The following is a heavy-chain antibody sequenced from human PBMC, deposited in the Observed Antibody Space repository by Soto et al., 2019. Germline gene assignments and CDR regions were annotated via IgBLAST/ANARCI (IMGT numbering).Heavy chain of an antibody. Sequence: QVQLQESGPGLVKPSETLSLTCTVSGDSLSGYHWNWIRQPPGKGVEWIGYIHNSGTTTYNSSLNSRVTISIDTSKRQSSLRLTSVAAADTAVYYCARDPVGGYAFFDYWGQGILVTVSS. J-gene: IGHJ4*02. V-gene: IGHV4-59*01. CDR1: GDSLSGYH. CDR2: IHNSGTT. D-gene: IGHD5-12*01. CDR3: ARDPVGGYAFFDY.